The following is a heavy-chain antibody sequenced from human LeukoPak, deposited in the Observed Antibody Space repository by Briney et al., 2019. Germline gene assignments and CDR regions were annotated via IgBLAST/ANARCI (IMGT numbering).Heavy chain of an antibody. Sequence: GGSLRLSCAASGFTFSSYAMSWVRQAPGKGLEWVSAISGSGGSTYYADSVKGRFTISRDNSKNTLYLQMNSLGAEDTAVYYCAKFGSYYYGSGSHYWGQGTLVTVSS. CDR1: GFTFSSYA. CDR2: ISGSGGST. J-gene: IGHJ4*02. CDR3: AKFGSYYYGSGSHY. D-gene: IGHD3-10*01. V-gene: IGHV3-23*01.